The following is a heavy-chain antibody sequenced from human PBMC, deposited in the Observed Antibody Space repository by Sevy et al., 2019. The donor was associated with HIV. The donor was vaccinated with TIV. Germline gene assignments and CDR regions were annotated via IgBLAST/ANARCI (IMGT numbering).Heavy chain of an antibody. V-gene: IGHV3-23*01. CDR3: AIGPLGELLLCAVDI. J-gene: IGHJ3*02. CDR1: GFTFSTYA. D-gene: IGHD3-3*01. CDR2: ISGSGGKT. Sequence: GGSLRLSCAASGFTFSTYAMSWVRQAPGKGLEWVSGISGSGGKTYYADSVKGRITISRDNSKNTLDLQMNSLRAEDTAVYYCAIGPLGELLLCAVDIWGQGTMVTVSS.